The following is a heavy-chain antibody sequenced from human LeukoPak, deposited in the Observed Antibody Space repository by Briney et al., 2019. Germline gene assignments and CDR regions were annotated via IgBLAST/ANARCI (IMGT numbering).Heavy chain of an antibody. D-gene: IGHD5-12*01. Sequence: SETLSLTCTVSGGSISGYFWSWIRQPAGKGLEWIGRIYSSGSNNYNPSLKSRVSMSLDTSKNHLSLNLSSVTAADTAVYYCAREPTSGREPTSGRPLDYWGQGTLVTVSS. CDR1: GGSISGYF. CDR3: AREPTSGREPTSGRPLDY. CDR2: IYSSGSN. J-gene: IGHJ4*02. V-gene: IGHV4-4*07.